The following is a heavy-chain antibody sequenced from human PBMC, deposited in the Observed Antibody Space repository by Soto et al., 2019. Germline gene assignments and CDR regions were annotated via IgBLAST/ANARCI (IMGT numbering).Heavy chain of an antibody. D-gene: IGHD5-18*01. CDR2: IQFSPST. V-gene: IGHV4-30-4*01. CDR3: ASGRGYGYGIDY. CDR1: GVSLSSCDHY. Sequence: PSETLSLTCTVSGVSLSSCDHYWSWLREPPGKALESILYIQFSPSTYYNPSLTSRTTASVDKTKNRFSLTLSCVTAADTTVYYCASGRGYGYGIDYWGQGTLVTVSS. J-gene: IGHJ4*02.